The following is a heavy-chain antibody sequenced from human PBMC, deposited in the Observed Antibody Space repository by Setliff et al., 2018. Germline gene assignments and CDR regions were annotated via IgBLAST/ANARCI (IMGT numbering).Heavy chain of an antibody. CDR3: ARGGSIYDHVWGSYRFVDS. D-gene: IGHD3-16*02. Sequence: ASVKVSCKTSGYTFTDFYIQWVRQAPGQGLEWMGWINPYTGDTDYAPKFQGRVTVTRDTSVTTAYMDLTRLTSDDTAVYYCARGGSIYDHVWGSYRFVDSWGPGTLVTVSS. CDR1: GYTFTDFY. V-gene: IGHV1-2*02. J-gene: IGHJ4*02. CDR2: INPYTGDT.